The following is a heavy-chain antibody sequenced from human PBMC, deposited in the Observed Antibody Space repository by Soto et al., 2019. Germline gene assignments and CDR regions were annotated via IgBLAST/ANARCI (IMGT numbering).Heavy chain of an antibody. CDR2: IYPGDSDT. CDR3: ARDYYDSSGYYYFDY. CDR1: GYSYTSYW. J-gene: IGHJ4*02. D-gene: IGHD3-22*01. V-gene: IGHV5-51*03. Sequence: GESLKISCKGSGYSYTSYWIGWVRQMPGKGLEWMGVIYPGDSDTRYSPSFQGQVTISADKSISTAYLQWSSLKASDTAMYYCARDYYDSSGYYYFDYWGQGNLVTVSS.